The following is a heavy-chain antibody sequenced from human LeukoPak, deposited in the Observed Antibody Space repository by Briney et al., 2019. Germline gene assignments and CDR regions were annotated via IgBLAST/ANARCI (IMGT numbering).Heavy chain of an antibody. V-gene: IGHV4-59*01. CDR2: IYYSGST. CDR1: GVSLSSYY. CDR3: AKNHPKYYYYGMDV. D-gene: IGHD1-14*01. Sequence: SETLSLTCTVSGVSLSSYYWCWIRQPPGKGLEWIGFIYYSGSTNDNPSLKSRVTISVDTSKNQFSLKLSSVTAADTAVYYCAKNHPKYYYYGMDVWGQGTTVTVSS. J-gene: IGHJ6*02.